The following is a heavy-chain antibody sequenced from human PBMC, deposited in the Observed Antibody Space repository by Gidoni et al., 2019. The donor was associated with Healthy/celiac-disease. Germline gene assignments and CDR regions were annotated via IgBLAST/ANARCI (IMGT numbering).Heavy chain of an antibody. J-gene: IGHJ4*02. CDR3: ARELGDYGDYGRNRGFDY. CDR1: GFTFRSYA. Sequence: VQLVESGGGVVQPGRSLRLSCAASGFTFRSYAMHWVRQAPGKGLEWVAVISYDGSNKYYADPVKGRFTISRDNSKNTLYLQMNSLRAEDTAVYYCARELGDYGDYGRNRGFDYWGQGTLVTVSS. D-gene: IGHD4-17*01. V-gene: IGHV3-30-3*01. CDR2: ISYDGSNK.